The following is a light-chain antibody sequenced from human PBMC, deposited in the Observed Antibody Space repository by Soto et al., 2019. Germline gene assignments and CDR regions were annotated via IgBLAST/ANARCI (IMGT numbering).Light chain of an antibody. V-gene: IGLV1-51*02. CDR3: GVWDSSMNVYL. J-gene: IGLJ1*01. Sequence: QSVLTQPPSVSAAPGQTVSISCSGSNFDIGNYYVTWYHQQPGTAPTLLIYENNKRPSGIPERFSGSKSGNTATLAISRVETGDEGDYSCGVWDSSMNVYLFGGGTKVTVL. CDR2: ENN. CDR1: NFDIGNYY.